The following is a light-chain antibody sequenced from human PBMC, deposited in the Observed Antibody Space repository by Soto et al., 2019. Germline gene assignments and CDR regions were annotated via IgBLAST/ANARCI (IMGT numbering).Light chain of an antibody. V-gene: IGKV3-11*01. J-gene: IGKJ5*01. CDR2: DAS. CDR1: QSVSSY. Sequence: DIVLTQSPGPLSLSPGERATLSCRASQSVSSYLAWYQQKPGQAPRLIIYDASSRPTDIPARFSGSGSGTDCTLTISSLEPEDFALYYCQQRSNWPITLGRGTRLEI. CDR3: QQRSNWPIT.